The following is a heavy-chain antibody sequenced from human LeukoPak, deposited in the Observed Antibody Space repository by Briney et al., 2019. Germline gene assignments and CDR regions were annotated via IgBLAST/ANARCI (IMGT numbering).Heavy chain of an antibody. D-gene: IGHD1-1*01. Sequence: GASLQISCKGSGYIFTSYWIGWVRQLPGKGLEWMGIIYPGDSDTRYSPSFQGQVTISADKSISTAYLQWSSLKASDTAMYYCARGAYNWNLLDYWGQGTLVTVSS. CDR3: ARGAYNWNLLDY. CDR1: GYIFTSYW. J-gene: IGHJ4*02. CDR2: IYPGDSDT. V-gene: IGHV5-51*01.